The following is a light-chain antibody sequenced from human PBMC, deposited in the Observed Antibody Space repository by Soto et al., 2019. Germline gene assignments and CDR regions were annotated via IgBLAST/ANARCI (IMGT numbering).Light chain of an antibody. CDR1: SSNIGSNS. CDR2: SNS. J-gene: IGLJ1*01. CDR3: GVWDDSVNVRYL. V-gene: IGLV1-44*01. Sequence: LSQPPSSCGTPRPRVPISCSGSSSNIGSNSVNWYQQLPGTAPKILTYSNSQRPSGVPDRFSGSKSGTSASLAISGLLSEDEADYYCGVWDDSVNVRYLFGTGTKVTVL.